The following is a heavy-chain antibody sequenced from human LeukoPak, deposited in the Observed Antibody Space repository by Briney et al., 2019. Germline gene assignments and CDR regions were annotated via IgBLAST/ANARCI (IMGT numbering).Heavy chain of an antibody. CDR2: ISTSSIYI. D-gene: IGHD3-10*01. Sequence: GGSLRLSCAASGFTFSSYSMNWVRQAPGKGLEWVSAISTSSIYIYSADSVKGRFTISRDNAKNSLYLQMNSLRAEDTAVYYCAREGGSITMVRGVPPYAMDVWGKGTTVTVSS. CDR3: AREGGSITMVRGVPPYAMDV. V-gene: IGHV3-21*01. CDR1: GFTFSSYS. J-gene: IGHJ6*04.